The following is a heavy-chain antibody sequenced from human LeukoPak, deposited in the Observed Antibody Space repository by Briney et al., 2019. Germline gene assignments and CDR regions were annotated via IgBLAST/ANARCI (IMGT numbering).Heavy chain of an antibody. J-gene: IGHJ4*02. D-gene: IGHD6-6*01. CDR3: ARPQTSSSSTASLGY. CDR1: GFPFSNYF. Sequence: PGGSLRLSCAASGFPFSNYFMSWIRQAPGKGLEWISYIGSSGYTINYSDSVKGRFTISRDNAKNSLYLQMDSLRAEDTAIYYCARPQTSSSSTASLGYWGQGTLVTVSS. V-gene: IGHV3-11*01. CDR2: IGSSGYTI.